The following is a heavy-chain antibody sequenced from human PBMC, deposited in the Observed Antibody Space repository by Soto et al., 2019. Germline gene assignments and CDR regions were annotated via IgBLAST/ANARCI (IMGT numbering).Heavy chain of an antibody. Sequence: PGGSLRLSCAASGFTFSTYGMHWVRQAPGKGLEWVSVIWYDGSYKFYADSVKGRFTISRDNSKNTLYLQMNSLRAEDTAVYYCAKSVTAMVTLDYWGQGTLVTVSS. CDR2: IWYDGSYK. D-gene: IGHD5-18*01. CDR3: AKSVTAMVTLDY. J-gene: IGHJ4*02. CDR1: GFTFSTYG. V-gene: IGHV3-33*06.